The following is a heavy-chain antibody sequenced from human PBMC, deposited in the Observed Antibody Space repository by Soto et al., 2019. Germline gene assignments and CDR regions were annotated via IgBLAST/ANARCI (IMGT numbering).Heavy chain of an antibody. CDR1: GFTFSSYG. J-gene: IGHJ5*02. CDR2: IWYDGSNK. Sequence: PGGSLRLSCAASGFTFSSYGMHWVRQAPGKGLEWVAVIWYDGSNKYYADSVKGRFTISRDNSKNTLYLQMNSLRAEDTAVYYCARDRIRITIFGGGFDPWGQGTLVTVSS. D-gene: IGHD3-3*01. CDR3: ARDRIRITIFGGGFDP. V-gene: IGHV3-33*01.